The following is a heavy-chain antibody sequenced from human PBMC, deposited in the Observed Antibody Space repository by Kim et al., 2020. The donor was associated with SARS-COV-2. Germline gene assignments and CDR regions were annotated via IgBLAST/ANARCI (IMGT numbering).Heavy chain of an antibody. D-gene: IGHD1-7*01. Sequence: GGSLRLSCAASGFTFSSYGMHWVRQAPGKGLEWVAVIWYDGSNKYYADSVKGRFTISRDNSKNTLYLQMNSLRAEDTAVYYCARVTRQETGTTDYYGMDAWGQGTTVTVSS. V-gene: IGHV3-33*01. CDR2: IWYDGSNK. CDR3: ARVTRQETGTTDYYGMDA. J-gene: IGHJ6*02. CDR1: GFTFSSYG.